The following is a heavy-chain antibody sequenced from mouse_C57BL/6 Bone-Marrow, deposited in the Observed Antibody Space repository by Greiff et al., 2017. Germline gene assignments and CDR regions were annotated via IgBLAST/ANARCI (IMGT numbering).Heavy chain of an antibody. D-gene: IGHD2-2*01. CDR2: ISSGSSTI. Sequence: EVHLVESGGGLVKPGGSLKLSCAASGFTFSDYGMHWVRQAPEKGLEWVAYISSGSSTIYYADTVKGRFTISRDNAKNTLFLQMTSLRSEDTAMYYCAGRHGYLYAMDYWGQGTSVTVSS. J-gene: IGHJ4*01. V-gene: IGHV5-17*01. CDR3: AGRHGYLYAMDY. CDR1: GFTFSDYG.